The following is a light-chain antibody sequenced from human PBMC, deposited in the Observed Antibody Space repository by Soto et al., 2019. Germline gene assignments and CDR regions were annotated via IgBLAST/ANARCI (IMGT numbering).Light chain of an antibody. V-gene: IGKV1-5*01. Sequence: DIQMTQSPSTLSASVGDRVTITCRASQSISSWLAWYQQKPGKAPKLLIYDASSLESGVPSRFSGSESGTEFTLTISSLQPDDFATYYCQQYNSYEVTFGGGTKVEIK. J-gene: IGKJ4*01. CDR1: QSISSW. CDR2: DAS. CDR3: QQYNSYEVT.